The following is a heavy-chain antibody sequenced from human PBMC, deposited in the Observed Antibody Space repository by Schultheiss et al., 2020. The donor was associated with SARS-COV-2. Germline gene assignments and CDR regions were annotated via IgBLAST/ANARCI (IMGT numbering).Heavy chain of an antibody. J-gene: IGHJ4*02. CDR1: GGTFSSYA. CDR3: ARFVPHGTFKYDY. CDR2: IIPIFGTA. Sequence: SVKVSCKASGGTFSSYAISWVRQAPGQGLEWMGGIIPIFGTANYAQKFQGRVTITADESTTTAYMELSSLRSEDTAVYYCARFVPHGTFKYDYWGQGTLVTVSS. V-gene: IGHV1-69*13. D-gene: IGHD1-26*01.